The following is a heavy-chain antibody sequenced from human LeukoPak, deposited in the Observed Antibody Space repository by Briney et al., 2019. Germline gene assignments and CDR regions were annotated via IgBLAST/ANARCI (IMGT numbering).Heavy chain of an antibody. Sequence: SETLSLTCTVSGYSISSGYYWGWIRQPPGKGLEWIGSIYHSGSTNYNPSLKSRVTISVDKSKNQFSLKLSSVTAADTAVYYCARSIVGAKLDWNWFDPWGQGTLVTVSS. CDR3: ARSIVGAKLDWNWFDP. D-gene: IGHD1-26*01. CDR1: GYSISSGYY. CDR2: IYHSGST. J-gene: IGHJ5*02. V-gene: IGHV4-38-2*02.